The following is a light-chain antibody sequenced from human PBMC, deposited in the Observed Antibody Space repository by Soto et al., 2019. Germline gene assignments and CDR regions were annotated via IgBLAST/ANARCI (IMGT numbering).Light chain of an antibody. CDR3: QQYGSSPPRT. J-gene: IGKJ1*01. V-gene: IGKV3-20*01. Sequence: EIVLTQSPGTLSLSPGERATLSCRASQSVSSSYLAWYQQKSGQAPRLLIYGASSRATGIPDRFSGSGSGKDCTLTISRLEPEDFAVYYCQQYGSSPPRTFGQGTKVEIK. CDR1: QSVSSSY. CDR2: GAS.